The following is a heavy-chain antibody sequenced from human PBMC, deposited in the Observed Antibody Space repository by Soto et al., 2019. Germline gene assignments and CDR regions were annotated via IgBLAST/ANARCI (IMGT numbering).Heavy chain of an antibody. CDR3: SGCSGGACHKTCVMDV. CDR2: ISPSSGHI. J-gene: IGHJ6*02. Sequence: EVHLVESGGGLVKPGGSLRLSCAVSGFTFSSCTMNWVRQAPGKGLEWVSSISPSSGHIYYADSVKGRFTISRDNAKNSLFVQMISLRGEDTAVYYCSGCSGGACHKTCVMDVWGQGTTVTVSS. CDR1: GFTFSSCT. V-gene: IGHV3-21*06. D-gene: IGHD2-15*01.